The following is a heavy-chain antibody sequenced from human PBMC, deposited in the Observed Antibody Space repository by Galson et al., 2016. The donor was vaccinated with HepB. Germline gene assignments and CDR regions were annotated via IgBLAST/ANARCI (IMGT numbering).Heavy chain of an antibody. CDR3: TSTNRSLPLHDY. J-gene: IGHJ4*02. CDR1: GFTVSNNY. Sequence: SLRLSCAASGFTVSNNYMSWVRLVPGKGLECVSLIYSRGGTLYADSVKGRFTISRHNSENTVFLQMNSLRAEDTAVSYCTSTNRSLPLHDYWGQGTLVTVSS. V-gene: IGHV3-53*04. CDR2: IYSRGGT. D-gene: IGHD1-14*01.